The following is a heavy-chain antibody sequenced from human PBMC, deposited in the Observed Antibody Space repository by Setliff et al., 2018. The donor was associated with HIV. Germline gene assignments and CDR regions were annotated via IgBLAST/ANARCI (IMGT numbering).Heavy chain of an antibody. CDR3: ARYNFRRGYWDYFDY. CDR2: IFPNDEK. V-gene: IGHV2-26*01. CDR1: GDSISSHSW. J-gene: IGHJ4*02. D-gene: IGHD3-3*01. Sequence: ETLSLTCTVSGDSISSHSWGWIRQPPGKALEWLAHIFPNDEKSYSASLKSRLTIPEDTSKSQVVLTMTNMDPLDTATYFCARYNFRRGYWDYFDYWGQGTQVTVSS.